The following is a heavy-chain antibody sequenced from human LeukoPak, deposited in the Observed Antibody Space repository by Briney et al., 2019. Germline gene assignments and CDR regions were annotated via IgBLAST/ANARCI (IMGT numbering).Heavy chain of an antibody. CDR3: TSKTPSPYCSSTSCSMAGYYYYMDV. D-gene: IGHD2-2*01. CDR2: IRSKANSYAT. Sequence: QAGGSLRLSCSASGFTFSGSAMHWVPPASGKGLEWVGRIRSKANSYATAYAAAVKGRFTTSRDDSKNTAYLQMNSLKTEDTAVYYCTSKTPSPYCSSTSCSMAGYYYYMDVWGKGTTVTVSS. CDR1: GFTFSGSA. J-gene: IGHJ6*03. V-gene: IGHV3-73*01.